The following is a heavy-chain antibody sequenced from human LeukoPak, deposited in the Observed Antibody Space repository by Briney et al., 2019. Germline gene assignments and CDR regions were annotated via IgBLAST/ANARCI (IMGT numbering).Heavy chain of an antibody. V-gene: IGHV4-4*09. CDR3: AGRYSGYEKGAFDI. D-gene: IGHD5-12*01. Sequence: PSETLSLTCTVSGGSISSYYWSWIRQPPGKALEWIGDIYTNGSTNYNPSLKSRVTISLDTSKNQFSLKLSSMTAADTAMYYCAGRYSGYEKGAFDIWGQGTMVTVSS. J-gene: IGHJ3*02. CDR2: IYTNGST. CDR1: GGSISSYY.